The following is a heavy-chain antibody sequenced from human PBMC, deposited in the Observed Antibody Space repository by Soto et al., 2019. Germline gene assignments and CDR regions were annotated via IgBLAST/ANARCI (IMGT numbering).Heavy chain of an antibody. CDR1: GFSFSSFA. Sequence: EVQLLESGGGFIHPGGSLRLSCAASGFSFSSFAMNWVRQAPGKGLEWVSIISGSADSTFYADSVKGRFTISRDNSKSTLYLQINSLRAEDTAVYYCAKTRGAMIYAISVYGTDVWDQGTTVTVSS. D-gene: IGHD2-8*01. CDR3: AKTRGAMIYAISVYGTDV. CDR2: ISGSADST. V-gene: IGHV3-23*01. J-gene: IGHJ6*02.